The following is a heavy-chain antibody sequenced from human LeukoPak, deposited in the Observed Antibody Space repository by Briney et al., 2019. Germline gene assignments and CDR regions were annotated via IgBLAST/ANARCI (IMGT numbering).Heavy chain of an antibody. CDR2: INPNSGGT. D-gene: IGHD2-2*01. CDR1: GYTFTGYY. J-gene: IGHJ5*02. Sequence: GASVKVSCKASGYTFTGYYMHWVRQAPGQGLEWMGWINPNSGGTNYAQKFQGRVTMTRDTSISTAYMELSRLRSDDTAVYYCARDGVPAAMGEDWFDPWGQGTLVTVSS. V-gene: IGHV1-2*02. CDR3: ARDGVPAAMGEDWFDP.